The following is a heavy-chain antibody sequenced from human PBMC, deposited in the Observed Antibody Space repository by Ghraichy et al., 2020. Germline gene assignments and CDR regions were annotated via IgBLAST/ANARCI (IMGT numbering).Heavy chain of an antibody. V-gene: IGHV2-5*01. J-gene: IGHJ4*02. Sequence: SGPTLVKPTQTLTLTCTFSGFSLSTSGVGVGWIRRPPGKALEWLGLIRWNDGKRYSPSLSSRLTITKDTSKNQVVLTLTNMDPLDTATYYCAHFTEIAFFDYWGQGTLVTVSS. D-gene: IGHD2-21*01. CDR3: AHFTEIAFFDY. CDR2: IRWNDGK. CDR1: GFSLSTSGVG.